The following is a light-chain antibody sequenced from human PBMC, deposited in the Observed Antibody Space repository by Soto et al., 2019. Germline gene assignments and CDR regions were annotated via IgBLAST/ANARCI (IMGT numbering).Light chain of an antibody. CDR1: SRDIGTSNL. CDR2: EVT. J-gene: IGLJ1*01. Sequence: QSVLPQPASLSGSPGQSITISCTGTSRDIGTSNLVSWYQQYPGKAPKLMNYEVTKRPSGISSRFSGSKSGNTASLTISGLQPEDEADYYSFSYTGISTSLFVFGTGTKVTVL. V-gene: IGLV2-23*02. CDR3: FSYTGISTSLFV.